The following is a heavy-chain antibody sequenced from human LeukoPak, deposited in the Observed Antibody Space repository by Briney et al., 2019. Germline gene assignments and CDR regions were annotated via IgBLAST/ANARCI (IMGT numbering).Heavy chain of an antibody. CDR3: AREPYLSYCDSSGRDAFDI. Sequence: GGSLRLSCAASRFSFSSYWMSWVRQAPGKGLEWVANIKQDGSEKYYVDPVKGRFTISRDNAKNSLHLQMNSLRAEDTAVYYCAREPYLSYCDSSGRDAFDIWGQGTMVTVSS. J-gene: IGHJ3*02. D-gene: IGHD3-22*01. CDR2: IKQDGSEK. CDR1: RFSFSSYW. V-gene: IGHV3-7*01.